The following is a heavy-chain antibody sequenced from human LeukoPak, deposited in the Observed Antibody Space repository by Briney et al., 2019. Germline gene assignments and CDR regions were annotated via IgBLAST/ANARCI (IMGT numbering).Heavy chain of an antibody. CDR1: GGSISSYY. V-gene: IGHV4-4*07. D-gene: IGHD2-8*01. Sequence: PSETLSLTCTVSGGSISSYYWSWIRQPAGKGLEWIGRIYTGGSTNYNPSLKSRVTMSVDTSKNQFSLNLSSVTAADTAVYYCARASMVPLYNWFDPWGQGTLVTVSS. CDR3: ARASMVPLYNWFDP. J-gene: IGHJ5*02. CDR2: IYTGGST.